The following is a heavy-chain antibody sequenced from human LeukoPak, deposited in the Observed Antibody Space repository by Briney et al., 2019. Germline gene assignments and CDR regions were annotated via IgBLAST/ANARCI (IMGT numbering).Heavy chain of an antibody. V-gene: IGHV4-4*02. CDR3: AGLVGRYSSGLYYYYFDY. Sequence: TSGTLSLTCTVSGDSINSLDLWSWVRQPPGKGLEWIGEMYLSGTTHSNPSVKSRVTISIDKSKNQFFLNLSSVTAADTAVYYCAGLVGRYSSGLYYYYFDYWGQGTLVTVSS. D-gene: IGHD3-22*01. CDR2: MYLSGTT. J-gene: IGHJ4*02. CDR1: GDSINSLDL.